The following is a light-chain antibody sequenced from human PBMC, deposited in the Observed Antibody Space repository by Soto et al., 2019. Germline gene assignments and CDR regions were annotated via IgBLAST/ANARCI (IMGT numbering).Light chain of an antibody. V-gene: IGKV1-12*01. CDR3: QQANSFPIT. CDR1: QSISTW. Sequence: DIQMTQSPSTLSASVGDRVTITCRASQSISTWLAWYQQKPGKAPKLLIYAASNLQSGVPSRFSGSGSGTDFTLTISSLQPEDFATYYCQQANSFPITFGGGTKVDIK. CDR2: AAS. J-gene: IGKJ4*01.